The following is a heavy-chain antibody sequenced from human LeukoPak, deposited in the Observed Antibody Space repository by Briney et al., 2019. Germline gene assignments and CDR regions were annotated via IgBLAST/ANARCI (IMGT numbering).Heavy chain of an antibody. Sequence: GGSLRLSCAASGFTFSSYSMSWVRQAPGKGLEWVSSISSSSSYIHYADSVKGRFTISRDNAKNSLYLQMNSLRAEDTAVYYCARVIWFGESKRDYWGQGTLVTVSS. J-gene: IGHJ4*02. D-gene: IGHD3-10*01. CDR3: ARVIWFGESKRDY. CDR1: GFTFSSYS. CDR2: ISSSSSYI. V-gene: IGHV3-21*01.